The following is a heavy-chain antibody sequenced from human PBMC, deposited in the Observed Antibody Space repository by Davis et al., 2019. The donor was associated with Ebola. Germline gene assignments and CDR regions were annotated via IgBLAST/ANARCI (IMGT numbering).Heavy chain of an antibody. J-gene: IGHJ6*02. CDR3: ARGHMQLWYYYYYGMDV. V-gene: IGHV3-74*01. Sequence: HTGGSLRLSCAASGFTFSSYWMHWVRHAPGKGLVWVSRINSDGSSTSYADSVKGRFTISRDNAKNTLYLQMNSLRAEDTAVYYCARGHMQLWYYYYYGMDVWGQGTTVTVSS. CDR1: GFTFSSYW. CDR2: INSDGSST. D-gene: IGHD5-18*01.